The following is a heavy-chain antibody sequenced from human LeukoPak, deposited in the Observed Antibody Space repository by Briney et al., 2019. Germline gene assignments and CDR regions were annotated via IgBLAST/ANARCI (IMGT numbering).Heavy chain of an antibody. CDR3: ASIPFVAAAGTIDY. Sequence: GGSLRLSCAASGFTFSSYSMNWVRQAPGKGLEWVSSISSSSSYIYYADSVKGRFTISRDNAKNSLYLQMNSLRAEDTAVYYCASIPFVAAAGTIDYWGQGTLVTVSS. J-gene: IGHJ4*02. CDR2: ISSSSSYI. V-gene: IGHV3-21*01. CDR1: GFTFSSYS. D-gene: IGHD6-13*01.